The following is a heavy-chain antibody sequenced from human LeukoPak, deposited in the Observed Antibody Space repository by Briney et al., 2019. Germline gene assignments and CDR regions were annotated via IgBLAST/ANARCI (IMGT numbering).Heavy chain of an antibody. V-gene: IGHV4-34*01. CDR1: GGSFSGYY. Sequence: PSETLSLTCAVYGGSFSGYYWSWIRQPPGKGLEWIGEINHSGSTNYNPSLKSRVTISVDTSKNQSSLKLSSVTAADTAVYYCARKRFGFYGMDVWGQGTTVTVSS. CDR3: ARKRFGFYGMDV. D-gene: IGHD3-10*01. CDR2: INHSGST. J-gene: IGHJ6*02.